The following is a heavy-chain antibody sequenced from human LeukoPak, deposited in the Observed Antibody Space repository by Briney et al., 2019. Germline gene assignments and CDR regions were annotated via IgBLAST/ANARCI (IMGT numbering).Heavy chain of an antibody. CDR3: ARGATYAYYQDY. CDR2: VRHDESYK. D-gene: IGHD1-26*01. CDR1: GFIFTNYD. Sequence: PGGSLRLSCAASGFIFTNYDMHWVRQAPGKGLEWVAFVRHDESYKYYADSVKGRFTISRDTSKNMVHLQLDSLRPEDTAVYYCARGATYAYYQDYWGQGTVVTVSS. V-gene: IGHV3-30*02. J-gene: IGHJ4*02.